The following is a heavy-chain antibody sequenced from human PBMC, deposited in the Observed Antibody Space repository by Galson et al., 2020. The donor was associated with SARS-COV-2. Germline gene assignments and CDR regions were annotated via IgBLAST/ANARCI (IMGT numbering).Heavy chain of an antibody. D-gene: IGHD2-2*01. J-gene: IGHJ6*02. CDR3: ARADSDCGSTSCYYYYGLDV. CDR1: RYSSSNYG. Sequence: PCAASRYSSSNYGLHWVRQATGKGLDCVAAASHDGCYHDYADSIKVRSTIPRDNSKNTVFLQMNSLRVEDTAVYYCARADSDCGSTSCYYYYGLDVWGQGTTVTVSS. V-gene: IGHV3-30*12. CDR2: ASHDGCYH.